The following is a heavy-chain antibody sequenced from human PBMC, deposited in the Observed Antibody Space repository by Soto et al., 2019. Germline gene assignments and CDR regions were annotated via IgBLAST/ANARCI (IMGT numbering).Heavy chain of an antibody. CDR1: GGSFSDYY. CDR2: INHSGST. Sequence: QVQLQQWGAGLLKPSETLSLTCAVYGGSFSDYYWSWIRQPPGKGLEWIGEINHSGSTNYNPSLKSRVTISVDTSKNQFSLKLSSVTAADTAVYYCASPYGSGVNSHFDYWGQGTLVTVSS. V-gene: IGHV4-34*01. CDR3: ASPYGSGVNSHFDY. D-gene: IGHD3-10*01. J-gene: IGHJ4*02.